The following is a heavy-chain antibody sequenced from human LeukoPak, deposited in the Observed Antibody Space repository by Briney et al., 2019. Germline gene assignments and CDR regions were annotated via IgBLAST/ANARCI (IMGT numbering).Heavy chain of an antibody. J-gene: IGHJ5*02. D-gene: IGHD3-10*01. CDR2: IKQDGSEK. CDR1: GFTFGNYW. Sequence: GGSLRLSCAASGFTFGNYWMSWVRQAPGKGLEWVANIKQDGSEKYYVDSVKGRFTISRDNAKKSLYLQMNSLRDEDTAVYYCARVPVYGSGSPGAGAWFDPWGQGTLVTVSS. CDR3: ARVPVYGSGSPGAGAWFDP. V-gene: IGHV3-7*01.